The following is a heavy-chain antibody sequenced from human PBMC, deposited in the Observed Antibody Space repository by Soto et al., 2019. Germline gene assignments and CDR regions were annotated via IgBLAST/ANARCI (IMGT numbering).Heavy chain of an antibody. CDR1: GGSISSSNW. CDR2: IYHSVST. D-gene: IGHD3-22*01. CDR3: ATYYYDSSGYLTFDY. J-gene: IGHJ4*02. V-gene: IGHV4-4*02. Sequence: SETLSLTCAVSGGSISSSNWWSWVRQPPGKGLEWIGEIYHSVSTNYNPSLKSRVTISVDKSKNQFSLKLSSVTAADTAVYYCATYYYDSSGYLTFDYWGQGTMITV.